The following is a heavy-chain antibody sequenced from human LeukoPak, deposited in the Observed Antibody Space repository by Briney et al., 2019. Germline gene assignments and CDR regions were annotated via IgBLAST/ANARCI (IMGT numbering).Heavy chain of an antibody. V-gene: IGHV3-48*01. CDR3: ARDRSYGPYYFDY. CDR1: GFTFSTYS. CDR2: ITSSGTI. Sequence: PGGSLRLSCAASGFTFSTYSMNWVRQAPGKGLEWVSYITSSGTIYYADSVKGRFTISRDSAKNSLYLQMNSLRAEDTAVYFCARDRSYGPYYFDYWGQGTLVTVSS. D-gene: IGHD1-26*01. J-gene: IGHJ4*02.